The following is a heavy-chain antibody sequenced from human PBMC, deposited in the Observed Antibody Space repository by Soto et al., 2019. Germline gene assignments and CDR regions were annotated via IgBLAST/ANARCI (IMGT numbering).Heavy chain of an antibody. CDR1: GFTFSSYA. D-gene: IGHD2-2*01. J-gene: IGHJ4*02. CDR3: AKVSLKYPLLLFYYFDY. CDR2: ISGSGGST. Sequence: EVQLLESGGGLVQPGGSLRLSCAASGFTFSSYAMSWVRQAPGKGLEWVSAISGSGGSTYYADSVKGRFTISRDKSKNTLYLQMNSLRAEYTAVYYCAKVSLKYPLLLFYYFDYWGPGTLVTVSS. V-gene: IGHV3-23*01.